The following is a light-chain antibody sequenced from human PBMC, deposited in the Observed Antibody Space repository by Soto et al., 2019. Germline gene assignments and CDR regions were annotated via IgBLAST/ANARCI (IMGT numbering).Light chain of an antibody. CDR3: QQYNTYSWT. CDR2: DAS. J-gene: IGKJ1*01. Sequence: DIQMTQSPSTLSASVGDRVTITCRASESIRTWLAWYQHKPGKAPKFLIYDASNLQSGVPSRFRGSGSGTEFTLTISSLQPDDFATYYCQQYNTYSWTFGQGTKVDIK. V-gene: IGKV1-5*01. CDR1: ESIRTW.